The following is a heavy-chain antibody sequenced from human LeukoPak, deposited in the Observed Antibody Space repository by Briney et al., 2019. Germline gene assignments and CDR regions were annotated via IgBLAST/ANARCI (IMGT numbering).Heavy chain of an antibody. CDR1: GFVFSNSW. V-gene: IGHV3-7*01. CDR3: ARRKEVQTTFDY. Sequence: PGGSLRLSCAASGFVFSNSWMGWVRLAPGKGLEWVANIKEDGSETYYVDSVKGRFTISRDNAKNSLDLQMNSLRDEDTAGYYCARRKEVQTTFDYWGQGTLVTVSS. J-gene: IGHJ4*02. CDR2: IKEDGSET. D-gene: IGHD4/OR15-4a*01.